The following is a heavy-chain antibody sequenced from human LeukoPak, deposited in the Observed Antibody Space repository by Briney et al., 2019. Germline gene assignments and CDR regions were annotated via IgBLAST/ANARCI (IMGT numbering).Heavy chain of an antibody. CDR2: IWYDGSNK. V-gene: IGHV3-33*06. J-gene: IGHJ4*02. CDR3: AKGGGTYYSDTSAYPSLDF. D-gene: IGHD3-22*01. Sequence: GGSLRLSCAASGFTFSSYGMHWVRQAPGKGLEWVAVIWYDGSNKYYADSVKGRFTISRDNSKSTLYLQMNSLRAEDTAIYYCAKGGGTYYSDTSAYPSLDFWGQGTLVTVSS. CDR1: GFTFSSYG.